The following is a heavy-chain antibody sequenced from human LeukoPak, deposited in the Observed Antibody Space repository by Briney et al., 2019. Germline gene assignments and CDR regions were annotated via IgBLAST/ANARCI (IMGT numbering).Heavy chain of an antibody. CDR3: ARGRRRIAATGLDV. J-gene: IGHJ6*02. V-gene: IGHV1-8*01. D-gene: IGHD6-13*01. Sequence: ASVKVSCKASGYTFTSFDINWVRQATGQGLEWMGWMNPISGHTGYAQKFQGRVTMTRNSSTNTAYVELSSLRSEDTAMYYCARGRRRIAATGLDVWGEGTTVTV. CDR2: MNPISGHT. CDR1: GYTFTSFD.